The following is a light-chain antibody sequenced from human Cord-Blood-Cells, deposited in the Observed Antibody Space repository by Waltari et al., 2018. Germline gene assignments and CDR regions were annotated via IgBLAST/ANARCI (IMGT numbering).Light chain of an antibody. CDR2: GAS. CDR3: QRYGSSPPYT. V-gene: IGKV3-20*01. Sequence: EIVLTPSPGTLSLSPGERATLSCRASQSVSSSYLAWYQQKPGQAPRLLIYGASSRATGIPDRFSGSGSGTDFTLTISRLEPEDFAVYYCQRYGSSPPYTFGQGTKLEIK. CDR1: QSVSSSY. J-gene: IGKJ2*01.